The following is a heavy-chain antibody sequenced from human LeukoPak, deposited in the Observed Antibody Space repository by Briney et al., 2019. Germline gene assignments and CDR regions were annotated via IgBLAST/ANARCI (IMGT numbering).Heavy chain of an antibody. CDR3: ARELIVLMVYAINYMDV. CDR1: GFTFSSYS. CDR2: ISSSSSYI. D-gene: IGHD2-8*01. V-gene: IGHV3-21*01. J-gene: IGHJ6*03. Sequence: GGSLRLSCAASGFTFSSYSMNWVRQAPGKGLEWVSSISSSSSYIYYADSVKCRFTISRDNAKNSLYLQMNSLRAEDTAVYYCARELIVLMVYAINYMDVWGKGTTVTVSS.